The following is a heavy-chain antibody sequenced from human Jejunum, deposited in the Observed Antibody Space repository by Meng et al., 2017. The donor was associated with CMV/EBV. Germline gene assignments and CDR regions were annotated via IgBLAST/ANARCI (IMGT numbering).Heavy chain of an antibody. J-gene: IGHJ5*02. CDR3: SRNEFERMIHWFDP. Sequence: VSSKSAAWNWIRQSPSRGLGWLGRIYYRSQWYSDYAVSVRGRISINPDTSRNQFSLHLSSVTPEDTAIYYCSRNEFERMIHWFDPWGQGTLVTVSS. CDR2: IYYRSQWYS. V-gene: IGHV6-1*01. CDR1: VSSKSAA. D-gene: IGHD3-22*01.